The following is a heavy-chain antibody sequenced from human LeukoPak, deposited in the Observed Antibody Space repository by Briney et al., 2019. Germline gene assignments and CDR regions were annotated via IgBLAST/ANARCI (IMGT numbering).Heavy chain of an antibody. Sequence: QPGGSLRLSCAASGFTFSTYAMSWVRQAPGKGLEWVSAISGSGGSTYHADPVKGRFTISRDNSKNTLYLQVNSLRAEDTAVYYCAKDLQWGDYYYGMDVWGQGTTVTVSS. CDR2: ISGSGGST. D-gene: IGHD1-26*01. J-gene: IGHJ6*02. V-gene: IGHV3-23*01. CDR3: AKDLQWGDYYYGMDV. CDR1: GFTFSTYA.